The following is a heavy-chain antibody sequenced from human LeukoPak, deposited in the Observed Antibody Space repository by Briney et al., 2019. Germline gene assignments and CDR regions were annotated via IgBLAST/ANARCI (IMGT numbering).Heavy chain of an antibody. V-gene: IGHV4-59*01. CDR2: IYYTGST. D-gene: IGHD5-12*01. CDR1: GDSISSSY. CDR3: SRGRAAAFDV. Sequence: SETLSLTCTVSGDSISSSYWNWIRQPPGKGLEWIGYIYYTGSTNYNPSLRSRVTISVDTSKNQVSLMPSSVTAADTAVYYCSRGRAAAFDVWGQGTMVTVSS. J-gene: IGHJ3*01.